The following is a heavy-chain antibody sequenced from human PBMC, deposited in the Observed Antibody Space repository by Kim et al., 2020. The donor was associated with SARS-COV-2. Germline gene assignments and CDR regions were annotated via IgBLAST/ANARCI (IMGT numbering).Heavy chain of an antibody. Sequence: SETLSLTCTVSGGSISSSSYYWGWIRQPPGKGLEWIGSIYYSGSTYYNPSLKSRVTISVDTSKNQFSLKLSSVTAADTAVYYCVLRAAAGNYDWGQGTLVTVSS. V-gene: IGHV4-39*01. D-gene: IGHD6-13*01. CDR3: VLRAAAGNYD. CDR2: IYYSGST. J-gene: IGHJ4*02. CDR1: GGSISSSSYY.